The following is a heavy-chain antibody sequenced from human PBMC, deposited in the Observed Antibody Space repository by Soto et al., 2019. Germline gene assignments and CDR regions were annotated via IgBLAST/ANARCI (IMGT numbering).Heavy chain of an antibody. Sequence: ASVKVSCKASGYTFTNNVIHWLRQAPGQTLEWMGWILTAKGNTKYSQKFEARVTLTRDTAASTAYMELNSLRSDDTAVYYCARDPIWTYTWNYARLNYLDPWGQGTLVTVSS. CDR3: ARDPIWTYTWNYARLNYLDP. V-gene: IGHV1-3*04. J-gene: IGHJ5*02. CDR1: GYTFTNNV. CDR2: ILTAKGNT. D-gene: IGHD1-7*01.